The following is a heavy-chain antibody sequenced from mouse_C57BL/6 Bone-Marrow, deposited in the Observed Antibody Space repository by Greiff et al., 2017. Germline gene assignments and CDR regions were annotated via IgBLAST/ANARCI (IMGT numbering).Heavy chain of an antibody. V-gene: IGHV1-15*01. CDR1: GYTFTDYE. Sequence: VKLMESGAELVRPGASVTLSCKASGYTFTDYEMHWVKQTPVHGLEWIGAIDPETGGTAYNQKFKGKAILTADKSSSTAYMELRSLTSEDAAVYYCTRNHSNSVAYWGQGTLVTVSA. CDR3: TRNHSNSVAY. D-gene: IGHD2-5*01. CDR2: IDPETGGT. J-gene: IGHJ3*01.